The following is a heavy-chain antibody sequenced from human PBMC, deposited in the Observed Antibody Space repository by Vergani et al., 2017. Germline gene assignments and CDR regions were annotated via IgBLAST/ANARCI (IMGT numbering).Heavy chain of an antibody. J-gene: IGHJ6*02. CDR2: IIPILGIA. D-gene: IGHD6-13*01. V-gene: IGHV1-69*02. CDR3: AGGYSISWGLYYYYYYGMDV. Sequence: QVKLVQSGAEVKKPGSSVKVSCKASGGTFSSYTISWVRQAPGQGLEWMGRIIPILGIANYAQKFQGRVTITADKSTSTAYMELSSLRSEDTSVYYCAGGYSISWGLYYYYYYGMDVWGQGTTVTVSS. CDR1: GGTFSSYT.